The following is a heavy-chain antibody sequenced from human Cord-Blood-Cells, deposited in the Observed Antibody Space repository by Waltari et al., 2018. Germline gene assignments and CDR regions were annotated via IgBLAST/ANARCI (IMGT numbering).Heavy chain of an antibody. CDR3: ARDLGYCSSTSCYDY. D-gene: IGHD2-2*01. CDR2: ISPILGIA. V-gene: IGHV1-69*04. Sequence: QVQLVQSGAEVKKPGSSVKVSCKASGGTFSSYAISWVRQAPGQGLEWMGGISPILGIANYAQKFQGRVTITADESTSTAYMELSSLRSEDTAVYYCARDLGYCSSTSCYDYWGQGTLVTVSS. J-gene: IGHJ4*02. CDR1: GGTFSSYA.